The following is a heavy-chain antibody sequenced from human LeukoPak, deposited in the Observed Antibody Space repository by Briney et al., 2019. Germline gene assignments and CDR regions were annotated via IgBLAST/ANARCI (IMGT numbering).Heavy chain of an antibody. CDR1: GYTFTGYY. Sequence: ASVKVSCKASGYTFTGYYMHWVRQAPGQGLEWMGWISAYNGNTNYAQKLQGRVTMTTDTSTSTAYMELRSLRSDDTAVYYCARGYYGSGSYYNDRNWFDPWGQGTLVTVSS. J-gene: IGHJ5*02. V-gene: IGHV1-18*04. D-gene: IGHD3-10*01. CDR2: ISAYNGNT. CDR3: ARGYYGSGSYYNDRNWFDP.